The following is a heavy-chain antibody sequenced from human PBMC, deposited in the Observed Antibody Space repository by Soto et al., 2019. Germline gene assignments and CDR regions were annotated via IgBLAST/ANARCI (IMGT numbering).Heavy chain of an antibody. CDR3: AKVQTWTIFDY. Sequence: LRLSCAASGFTFSSSAMSWVRQAPGKGLEWVSSISGSSEDTYYADSVKGRFIIFRDNPRNTLYLQMNTLRAEDTAVYYCAKVQTWTIFDYWGQGTLVTVSS. CDR2: ISGSSEDT. D-gene: IGHD1-1*01. V-gene: IGHV3-23*01. CDR1: GFTFSSSA. J-gene: IGHJ4*02.